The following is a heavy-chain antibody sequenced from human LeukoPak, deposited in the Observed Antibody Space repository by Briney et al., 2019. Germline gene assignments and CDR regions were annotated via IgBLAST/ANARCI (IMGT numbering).Heavy chain of an antibody. J-gene: IGHJ4*02. CDR1: GYTFTSYD. D-gene: IGHD3-16*01. V-gene: IGHV1-8*03. Sequence: ASVKVSCKASGYTFTSYDINWVRQASGQGLEWMGWMNPNSGNTDYAQKFQGRVTFTRDTSITTAYMELSSLGSGDTAVYYCARAPHRNLLLNYDYVFDYWGQGTLVTVSS. CDR3: ARAPHRNLLLNYDYVFDY. CDR2: MNPNSGNT.